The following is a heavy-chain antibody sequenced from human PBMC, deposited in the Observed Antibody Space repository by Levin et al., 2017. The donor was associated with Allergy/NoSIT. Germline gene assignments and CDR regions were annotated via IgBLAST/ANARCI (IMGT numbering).Heavy chain of an antibody. D-gene: IGHD1-26*01. CDR2: ISSSGSTI. J-gene: IGHJ4*02. Sequence: GGSLRLSCAASGFTFSDYYMSWIRQAPGKGLEWVSYISSSGSTIYYADSVKGRFTISRDNAKNSLYLQMNSLRAEDTAVYYCARGRRWELHHLYFDYWGQGTLVTVSS. CDR3: ARGRRWELHHLYFDY. CDR1: GFTFSDYY. V-gene: IGHV3-11*01.